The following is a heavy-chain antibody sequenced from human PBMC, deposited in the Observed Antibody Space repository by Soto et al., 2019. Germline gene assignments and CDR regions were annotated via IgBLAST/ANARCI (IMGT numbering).Heavy chain of an antibody. J-gene: IGHJ5*02. V-gene: IGHV4-31*03. CDR3: ARLRIATNNYKWFDP. CDR2: IYVTGAV. CDR1: GAALNSGNYY. Sequence: SETLSLTCIVSGAALNSGNYYWGWIRQVPGKGLEWIGHIYVTGAVDYNPSLRDRITISQDTSERQFSLNLRLVTAADTAVYYCARLRIATNNYKWFDPWGQGTLVTVSS. D-gene: IGHD2-21*01.